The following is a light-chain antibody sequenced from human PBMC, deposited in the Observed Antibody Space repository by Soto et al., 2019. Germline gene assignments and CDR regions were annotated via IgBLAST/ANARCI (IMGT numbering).Light chain of an antibody. CDR1: SGPSSYA. J-gene: IGLJ1*01. CDR2: LNSDGSH. V-gene: IGLV4-69*01. CDR3: QTWGTGIHV. Sequence: QLVLTQSPSASASLGASVKLTCTLSSGPSSYAIAWHQQQPEKGPRYLMKLNSDGSHSKGDGIPDRFSGSSSGAERYLIISSLQSEDEADYYCQTWGTGIHVFGTGTKLTVL.